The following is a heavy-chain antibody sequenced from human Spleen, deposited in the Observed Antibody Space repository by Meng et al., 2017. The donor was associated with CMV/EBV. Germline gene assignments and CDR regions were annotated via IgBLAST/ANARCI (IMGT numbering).Heavy chain of an antibody. CDR1: GGTLNT. V-gene: IGHV1-69*02. CDR3: ARPFDRGFDP. D-gene: IGHD1-14*01. CDR2: IIPDLGIT. Sequence: KGSCKASGGTLNTIAWVRQAPGQGLEWMGRIIPDLGITNYAQKFQGRVTITADKSTSTAYMEVTSLRSEDTAVYYCARPFDRGFDPWGQGTLVTVSS. J-gene: IGHJ5*02.